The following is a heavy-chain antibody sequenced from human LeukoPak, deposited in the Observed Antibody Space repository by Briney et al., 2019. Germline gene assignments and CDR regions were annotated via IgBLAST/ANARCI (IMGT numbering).Heavy chain of an antibody. CDR2: IYYSGST. V-gene: IGHV4-39*01. CDR1: GASFSSSTYY. D-gene: IGHD6-13*01. J-gene: IGHJ4*02. CDR3: ARHAGGISATGTRPFDY. Sequence: SETLSLTCTVSGASFSSSTYYWGWIRQPPGKGLEWIGSIYYSGSTYYNPSLKSRVTMSVDMSKNQFSLKLSPVTAADTAVYYCARHAGGISATGTRPFDYWGQGTLVTVSS.